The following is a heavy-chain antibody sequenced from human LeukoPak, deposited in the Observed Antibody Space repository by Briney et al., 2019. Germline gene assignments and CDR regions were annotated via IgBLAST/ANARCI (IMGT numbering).Heavy chain of an antibody. J-gene: IGHJ3*02. CDR3: ARLSGSVAGYPFDI. CDR2: INHSGST. V-gene: IGHV4-34*01. Sequence: PSETLSLTCAVYGGSFSGYYWSWIRQPPGKGLEWIGEINHSGSTNYNPSLKSRVTISVDTSKNQFSLKLSSVTAADTAVYYCARLSGSVAGYPFDIWGQGTLVTVSS. CDR1: GGSFSGYY. D-gene: IGHD6-19*01.